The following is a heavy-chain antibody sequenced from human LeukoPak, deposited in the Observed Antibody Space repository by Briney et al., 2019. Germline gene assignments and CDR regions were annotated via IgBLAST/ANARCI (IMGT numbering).Heavy chain of an antibody. D-gene: IGHD1-26*01. CDR1: GYTFTGYY. Sequence: ASVKVSCKASGYTFTGYYMHWVRQAPGQGLEWMRIINPSGGSTSYAQKFQGRVTMTRDTSTSTVYMELSSLRSEDTAVYYCAREGSGSYFDYWGQGTLVTVSS. V-gene: IGHV1-46*01. J-gene: IGHJ4*02. CDR3: AREGSGSYFDY. CDR2: INPSGGST.